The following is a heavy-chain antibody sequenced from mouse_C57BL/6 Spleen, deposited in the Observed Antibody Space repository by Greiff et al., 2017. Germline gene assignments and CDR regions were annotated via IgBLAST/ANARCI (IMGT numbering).Heavy chain of an antibody. CDR2: ISYDGSN. J-gene: IGHJ4*01. D-gene: IGHD2-5*01. V-gene: IGHV3-6*01. CDR3: ARGGIVTTLEYYAMDY. Sequence: EVQLQQSGPGLVKPSQSLSLTCSVTGYSITSGYYWNWIRQFPGNKLEWMGYISYDGSNNYNPSLKNRISITRDTSKNQFFLKLNSVTTEDTATYYCARGGIVTTLEYYAMDYWGQGTSVTVSS. CDR1: GYSITSGYY.